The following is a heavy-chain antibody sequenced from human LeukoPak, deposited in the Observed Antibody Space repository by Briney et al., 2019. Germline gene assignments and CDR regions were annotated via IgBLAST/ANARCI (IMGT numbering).Heavy chain of an antibody. CDR3: ARERYTYCGGDCFGTGAFDI. J-gene: IGHJ3*02. Sequence: SETLSLTCAVYGGSFSGYYWSWIRQPPGKGLESIGEINHSGSTNYNPSLKSRVTISVDTSKNQFSLKLSSVTAADTAVYYCARERYTYCGGDCFGTGAFDIWGQGTMVTVSS. CDR1: GGSFSGYY. D-gene: IGHD2-21*01. V-gene: IGHV4-34*01. CDR2: INHSGST.